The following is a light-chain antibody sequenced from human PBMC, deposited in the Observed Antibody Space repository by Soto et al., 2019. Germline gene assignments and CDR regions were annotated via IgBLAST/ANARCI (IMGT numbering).Light chain of an antibody. V-gene: IGLV2-14*01. CDR2: EVS. CDR3: SSYTTTSSQV. CDR1: SSDVGGYDY. J-gene: IGLJ2*01. Sequence: QSALTQPASVSGSPGQSMTLSCTGTSSDVGGYDYVSWYQHHPGKAPKLMIYEVSNRPSGISNRFSGSKSGNTASLTISGLQAEDEADYYCSSYTTTSSQVFGGGTKLTVL.